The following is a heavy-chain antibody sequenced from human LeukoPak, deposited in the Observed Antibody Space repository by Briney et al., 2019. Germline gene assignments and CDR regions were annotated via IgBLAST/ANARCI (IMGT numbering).Heavy chain of an antibody. CDR2: ISSSCSTI. CDR1: GFTFSDYY. Sequence: PGGSLRLSCAASGFTFSDYYMSWIRQAPGKGLEWVSYISSSCSTIYYADSVKGRFTISRDNAKNSLYLQMNSLRAEDTAVYYCARYSEGSGSYYNVHFDYWGQGTLVTVPS. J-gene: IGHJ4*02. D-gene: IGHD3-10*01. CDR3: ARYSEGSGSYYNVHFDY. V-gene: IGHV3-11*01.